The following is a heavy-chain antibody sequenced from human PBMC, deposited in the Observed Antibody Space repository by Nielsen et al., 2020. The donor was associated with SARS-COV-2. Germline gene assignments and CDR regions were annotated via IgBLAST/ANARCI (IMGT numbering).Heavy chain of an antibody. Sequence: GESLKISCAASGFTFSSYAMHWVRQAPGKGLEYVSAISSNGGSTYYADSVKGRFTISRDNSKNTLYLQMNSLRAEDTAVYYCARDSEGSGSYYSHFDYWGQGTLVTVSS. J-gene: IGHJ4*02. D-gene: IGHD3-10*01. CDR2: ISSNGGST. CDR3: ARDSEGSGSYYSHFDY. CDR1: GFTFSSYA. V-gene: IGHV3-64*04.